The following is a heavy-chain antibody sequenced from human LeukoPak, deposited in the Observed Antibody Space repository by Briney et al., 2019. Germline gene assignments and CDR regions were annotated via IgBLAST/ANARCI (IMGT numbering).Heavy chain of an antibody. CDR2: IYYSGST. J-gene: IGHJ4*02. D-gene: IGHD3-22*01. Sequence: SETLSLTCTVSGGSISSGDYYWSWIRQPPGKGLEWIGYIYYSGSTYYNPSLKGRGTISVDTSKNQFSLKLSSVTAADTAVYYCASYYYDSSGYYYLDYWGQGTLVTVSS. CDR1: GGSISSGDYY. CDR3: ASYYYDSSGYYYLDY. V-gene: IGHV4-30-4*01.